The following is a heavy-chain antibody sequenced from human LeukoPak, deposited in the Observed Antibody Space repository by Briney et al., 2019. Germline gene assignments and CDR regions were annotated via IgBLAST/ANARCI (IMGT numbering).Heavy chain of an antibody. V-gene: IGHV1-2*02. CDR1: GFTFRDYY. CDR3: AREGSSASGQDWYAFDI. Sequence: GASVRVSCKASGFTFRDYYVQWVRQVPGQGLEWVGWMYFNSGATRYAPKFQGRVTLTGDTSINTVYMELVSLGSDDTAMYYCAREGSSASGQDWYAFDIWGQETMVTVPS. J-gene: IGHJ3*02. CDR2: MYFNSGAT. D-gene: IGHD5-12*01.